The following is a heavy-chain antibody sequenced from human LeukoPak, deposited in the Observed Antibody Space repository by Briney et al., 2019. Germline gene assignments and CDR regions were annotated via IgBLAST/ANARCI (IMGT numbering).Heavy chain of an antibody. Sequence: GGSLRLSCAASGFTFSSYAMSWVRQAPGKGLEWVSAISGSGGSTYYADSVKGRFTISRDSSKNTLYLQMSSLRAEDTAVYYCAKDWDVDTAMVAYFDYWGQGTLVTVSS. D-gene: IGHD5-18*01. CDR2: ISGSGGST. CDR3: AKDWDVDTAMVAYFDY. J-gene: IGHJ4*02. CDR1: GFTFSSYA. V-gene: IGHV3-23*01.